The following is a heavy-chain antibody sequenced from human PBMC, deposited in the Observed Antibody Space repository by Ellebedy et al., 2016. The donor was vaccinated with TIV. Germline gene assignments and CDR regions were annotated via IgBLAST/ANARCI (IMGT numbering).Heavy chain of an antibody. Sequence: ASVKVSCXVSGYTLTELSMHWVRQAPGKGLEWMGGFDPEDGETIYAQKFQGRVTMTEDTSTDTAYMELSSLRSEDTAVYYCATDYYDILTGKRDWFDPWGQGTLVTVSS. CDR2: FDPEDGET. CDR1: GYTLTELS. D-gene: IGHD3-9*01. V-gene: IGHV1-24*01. J-gene: IGHJ5*02. CDR3: ATDYYDILTGKRDWFDP.